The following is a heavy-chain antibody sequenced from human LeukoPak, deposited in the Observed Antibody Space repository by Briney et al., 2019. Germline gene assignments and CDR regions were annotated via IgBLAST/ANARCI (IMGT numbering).Heavy chain of an antibody. CDR1: GFTFSSYD. CDR2: ISRHSGAST. D-gene: IGHD4-17*01. Sequence: GGSLRLSCAASGFTFSSYDMYWVRQAPGKGLECVASISRHSGASTYYAASVKGRFTISRDNSRSTLYLQMDSLRADDTAVYYCSKKGQNGDYGKPDWGQGTLVTVSS. V-gene: IGHV3-23*01. CDR3: SKKGQNGDYGKPD. J-gene: IGHJ4*02.